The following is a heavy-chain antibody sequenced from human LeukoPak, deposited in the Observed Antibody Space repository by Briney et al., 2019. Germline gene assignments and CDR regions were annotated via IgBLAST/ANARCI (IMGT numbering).Heavy chain of an antibody. J-gene: IGHJ4*02. V-gene: IGHV3-23*01. D-gene: IGHD5-24*01. Sequence: GGSLRLSCAASGFTFSSYAMSWVRQAPGKGLEWVSAISGSGGSTYYADSVKGRFTISRDNSKNTLYLQMNSLRAEDTAVYYCARMRWLQPTFDYWGQGTLVTVSS. CDR3: ARMRWLQPTFDY. CDR2: ISGSGGST. CDR1: GFTFSSYA.